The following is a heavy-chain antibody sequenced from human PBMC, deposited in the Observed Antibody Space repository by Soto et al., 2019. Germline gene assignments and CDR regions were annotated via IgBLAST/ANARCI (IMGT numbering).Heavy chain of an antibody. J-gene: IGHJ4*02. CDR2: ISSSSSYI. V-gene: IGHV3-21*01. Sequence: GGSLRLSCAASGFTFSSYSMNWVRQAPGKGLEWVSSISSSSSYIYYADSVKGRFTISRDNAKNSLYLQMNSLRAEDTAVYYCARVYGDYVPFDYWGQGTLVTVSS. D-gene: IGHD4-17*01. CDR1: GFTFSSYS. CDR3: ARVYGDYVPFDY.